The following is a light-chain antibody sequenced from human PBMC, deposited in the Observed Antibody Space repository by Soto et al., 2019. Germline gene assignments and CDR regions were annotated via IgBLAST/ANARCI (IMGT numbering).Light chain of an antibody. Sequence: QSVLTQPPSASGTPGQTIAISCSGGSSNIGSHTVNWYKHLPGTAPRLLIYSNTQRPSGVPDRFSGSKSGTSASLAISGLQSEYEGDYYCAAWDDSLNGVVFGGGTKLTVL. CDR2: SNT. CDR1: SSNIGSHT. J-gene: IGLJ2*01. CDR3: AAWDDSLNGVV. V-gene: IGLV1-44*01.